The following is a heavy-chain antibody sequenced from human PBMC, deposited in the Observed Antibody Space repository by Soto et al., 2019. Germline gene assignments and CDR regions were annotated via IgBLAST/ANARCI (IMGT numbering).Heavy chain of an antibody. J-gene: IGHJ4*02. CDR3: ARLGGSYAVPHFDY. CDR1: GGSTSSSSYY. D-gene: IGHD1-26*01. Sequence: SETLSLTCTVSGGSTSSSSYYWGWIRQPPGKGLEWIGSIYYSGSTYYNPSPKSRVTLSVDTSKNQFSLKLSSVTAADTAVYYCARLGGSYAVPHFDYWGQGTLVTVSS. V-gene: IGHV4-39*07. CDR2: IYYSGST.